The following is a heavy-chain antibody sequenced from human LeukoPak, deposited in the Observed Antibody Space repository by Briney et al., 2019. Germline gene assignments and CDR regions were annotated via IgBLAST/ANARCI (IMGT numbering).Heavy chain of an antibody. CDR2: ISYIGGT. V-gene: IGHV4-59*11. J-gene: IGHJ3*02. CDR3: ARDLVTVTKGFDI. CDR1: DDSFSSHY. D-gene: IGHD4-17*01. Sequence: AAETLTLTCAVSDDSFSSHYWNWIRQPPGKGLEWIACISYIGGTIYNPSFKSRVTISIDKSKNNSSLKLSSMLTADTAAYYCARDLVTVTKGFDIWGQGTMVSVSS.